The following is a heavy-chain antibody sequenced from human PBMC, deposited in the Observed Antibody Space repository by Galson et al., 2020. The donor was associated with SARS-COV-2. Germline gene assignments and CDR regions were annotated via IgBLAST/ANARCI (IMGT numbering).Heavy chain of an antibody. V-gene: IGHV5-51*01. CDR3: ARLGALSGSTYYYYGMDV. D-gene: IGHD3-10*01. J-gene: IGHJ6*02. CDR1: GYSFTSYW. Sequence: GESLKISCKGSGYSFTSYWIGWVRQMPGKGLEWMGIIYPGDSDTRYSPSFQGQVTISADKSISTAYLQWSSLKASDTAMYYCARLGALSGSTYYYYGMDVWGQGTTVTVSS. CDR2: IYPGDSDT.